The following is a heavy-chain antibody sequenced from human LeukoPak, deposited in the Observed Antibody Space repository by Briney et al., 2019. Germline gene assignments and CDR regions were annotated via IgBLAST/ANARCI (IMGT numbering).Heavy chain of an antibody. V-gene: IGHV3-23*01. CDR2: IRGGGET. J-gene: IGHJ4*02. Sequence: GGSLRLSCAASGFSFTNYAMSWIPHAPARAPEGGLSIRGGGETFYEDSVKSRFTLSRDDSRSTVYVQMNKLRVEDTAIYYCAKANWVSNADAVWWGRGTQVTVSS. CDR1: GFSFTNYA. CDR3: AKANWVSNADAVW. D-gene: IGHD1-1*01.